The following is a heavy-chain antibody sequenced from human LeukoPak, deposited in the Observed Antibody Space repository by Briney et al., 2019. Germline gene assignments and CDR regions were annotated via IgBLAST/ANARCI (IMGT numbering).Heavy chain of an antibody. CDR2: INSDGSSR. CDR1: GFTFSSYW. Sequence: GGSLRLSCAASGFTFSSYWMHWVRQAPGKGLVWVSRINSDGSSRSYADSVKGRFTISRDNAKNTLYLQMNSLRAEDTAVYYCARDFGMEFLRCDYWGQGTLVTVSS. J-gene: IGHJ4*02. CDR3: ARDFGMEFLRCDY. V-gene: IGHV3-74*01. D-gene: IGHD3-10*01.